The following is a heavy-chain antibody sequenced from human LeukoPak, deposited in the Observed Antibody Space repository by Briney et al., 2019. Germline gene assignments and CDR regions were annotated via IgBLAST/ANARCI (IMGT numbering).Heavy chain of an antibody. CDR1: GFTFSSYS. Sequence: GGSLRLSCAASGFTFSSYSMNWVRQAPGKGLEWVSSISSSSSYIYYADSVKGRFTISRDNAKNSLYLQMHSLRAEDTAVYYCARDFYPSTAIPFYFDYWGQGTLVTVSS. V-gene: IGHV3-21*01. J-gene: IGHJ4*02. CDR2: ISSSSSYI. D-gene: IGHD5-18*01. CDR3: ARDFYPSTAIPFYFDY.